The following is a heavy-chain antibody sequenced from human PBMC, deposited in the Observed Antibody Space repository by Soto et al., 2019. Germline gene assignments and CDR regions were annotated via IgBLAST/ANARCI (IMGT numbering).Heavy chain of an antibody. J-gene: IGHJ6*02. CDR3: ASIAARPFARGYYYYGMDV. V-gene: IGHV4-34*01. D-gene: IGHD6-6*01. Sequence: SETLSLTCAVYGGSFSGYYWSWIRQPPGKGLEWIGEINHSGSTNYNPSLKSRVTISVDTSKNQFSLKLSSVTAADTAVYYCASIAARPFARGYYYYGMDVWGQGTTVTVSS. CDR1: GGSFSGYY. CDR2: INHSGST.